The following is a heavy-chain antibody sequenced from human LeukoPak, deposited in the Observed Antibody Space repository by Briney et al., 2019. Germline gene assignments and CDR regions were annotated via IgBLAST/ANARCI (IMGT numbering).Heavy chain of an antibody. CDR3: ARVGAKGGWYFDL. CDR1: GFTFRSYG. Sequence: TGGSLRLSCAVSGFTFRSYGMNWVRQAPGKGLEWVSSISSGSSYIYYADSVKGRFTISRDNAKNSLHLQMNSLRADDTAVYYCARVGAKGGWYFDLWGRGTLVTVSS. V-gene: IGHV3-21*01. CDR2: ISSGSSYI. D-gene: IGHD3-10*01. J-gene: IGHJ2*01.